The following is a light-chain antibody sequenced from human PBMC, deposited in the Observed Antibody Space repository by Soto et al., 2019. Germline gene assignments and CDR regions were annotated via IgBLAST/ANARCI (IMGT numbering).Light chain of an antibody. J-gene: IGKJ1*01. Sequence: DIQMTQSPSTLSASVGDRVTITCRASQSIRVWLAWYRQKAGKAPKLLIDDASTLESGVPPRFSGSGSGTDFTLTISSLQAEDVAVYFCQQYYTTPVTFGQGTKVDIK. CDR2: DAS. V-gene: IGKV1-5*01. CDR1: QSIRVW. CDR3: QQYYTTPVT.